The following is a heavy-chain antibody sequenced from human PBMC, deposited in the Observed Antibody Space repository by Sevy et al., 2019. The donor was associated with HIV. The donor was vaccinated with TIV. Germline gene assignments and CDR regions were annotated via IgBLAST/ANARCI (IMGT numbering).Heavy chain of an antibody. CDR2: IHYSGST. CDR3: ARDSGTYPYYFDY. J-gene: IGHJ4*02. V-gene: IGHV4-61*01. CDR1: GGSVSSGSYF. Sequence: ASETLSLTWTVSGGSVSSGSYFWSWIRQPPGKGLEWIGYIHYSGSTNYNPSLKSRVTISVDTSKNQFSLNLSSVTAADTAVYYCARDSGTYPYYFDYWGQGTLVTVSS. D-gene: IGHD1-26*01.